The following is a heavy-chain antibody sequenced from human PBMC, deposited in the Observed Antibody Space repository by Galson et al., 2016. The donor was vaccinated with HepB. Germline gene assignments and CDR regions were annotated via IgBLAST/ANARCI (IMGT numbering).Heavy chain of an antibody. CDR3: ARARERSGYYFD. CDR2: ISYAGSIK. J-gene: IGHJ4*02. CDR1: GFRFSNYG. Sequence: SLRLSCAGSGFRFSNYGLHWVRQAPGKGLEWVSFISYAGSIKYYADSVKGRLTISRDNSKNTVSLHMNSLRPEDTAVYYCARARERSGYYFDWGQGTLVTVS. D-gene: IGHD3-22*01. V-gene: IGHV3-30*03.